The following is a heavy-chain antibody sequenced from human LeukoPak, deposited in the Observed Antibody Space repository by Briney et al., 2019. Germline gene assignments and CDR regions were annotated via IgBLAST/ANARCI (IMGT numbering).Heavy chain of an antibody. CDR1: GYALTSSG. D-gene: IGHD2-2*01. CDR3: ARGMGSTTFADFDY. V-gene: IGHV1-18*01. Sequence: ASVKVSCKASGYALTSSGITWVRQAPGQGLEWMGWISTYSGNTNYAQGLQGRVSLTTDTSTGTIYLELRSLRSDDTAVYYCARGMGSTTFADFDYWGQGTLVIASS. CDR2: ISTYSGNT. J-gene: IGHJ4*02.